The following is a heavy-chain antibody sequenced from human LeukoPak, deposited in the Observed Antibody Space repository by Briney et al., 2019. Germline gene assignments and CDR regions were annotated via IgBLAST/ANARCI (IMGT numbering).Heavy chain of an antibody. V-gene: IGHV3-33*01. CDR1: GFTFSNNG. J-gene: IGHJ4*02. CDR3: ARDSARDGYNYYFDY. Sequence: PGRSLRLSCAASGFTFSNNGMHWVRQAPGKGLEWVAVIWYDGSNEYYADSVQGRFTIFRDIPKNTLYLQMNSLRAEDTAIYYCARDSARDGYNYYFDYWGQGTLVTVSS. CDR2: IWYDGSNE. D-gene: IGHD5-24*01.